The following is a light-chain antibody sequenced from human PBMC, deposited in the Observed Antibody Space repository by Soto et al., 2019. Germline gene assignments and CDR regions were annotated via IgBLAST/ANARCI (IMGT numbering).Light chain of an antibody. CDR1: QSVSSSH. CDR2: EIS. V-gene: IGKV3-20*01. Sequence: EIVLTQSPGNLSLSPGERATLSCRASQSVSSSHLGWYQKKPGQAPRLLICEISDRADGIPDRFSGSGSGTDFTLTISRLEPEDSAIYYCQYYGNSPLYTFGQGTKLEI. CDR3: QYYGNSPLYT. J-gene: IGKJ2*01.